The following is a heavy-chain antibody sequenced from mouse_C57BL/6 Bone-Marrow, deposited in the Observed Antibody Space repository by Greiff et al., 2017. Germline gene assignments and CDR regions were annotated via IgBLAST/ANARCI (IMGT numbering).Heavy chain of an antibody. CDR2: INPSDSET. CDR3: ARRGGSSLGYFDV. Sequence: VQLQQPGAELVRPGSSVKLSCKASGYTFTSYWMHWVKQRPIQGLEWIGNINPSDSETHYNQKFKDKATLTVDKSSSTAYMQLSSLTSEDSAVYYCARRGGSSLGYFDVWGTGTTVTVSS. CDR1: GYTFTSYW. J-gene: IGHJ1*03. V-gene: IGHV1-52*01. D-gene: IGHD1-1*01.